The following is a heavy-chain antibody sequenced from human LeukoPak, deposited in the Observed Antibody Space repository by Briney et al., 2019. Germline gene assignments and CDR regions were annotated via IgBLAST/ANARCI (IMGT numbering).Heavy chain of an antibody. Sequence: ETLSLTCTVSGGSISSHYWSWIRQPPGKGLEWVSTIGGGDTYYADSVKGRFTISRDDSQSTVHLQMNSLRAEDTAVYYCAKDWIPYNRVFDCFDFWGQGTLVTVSS. CDR2: IGGGDT. J-gene: IGHJ4*02. D-gene: IGHD1-1*01. V-gene: IGHV3-53*03. CDR3: AKDWIPYNRVFDCFDF. CDR1: GGSISSHY.